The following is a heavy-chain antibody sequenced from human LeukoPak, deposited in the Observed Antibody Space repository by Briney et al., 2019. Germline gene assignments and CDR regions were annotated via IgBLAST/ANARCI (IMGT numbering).Heavy chain of an antibody. CDR3: ARARRRFDP. Sequence: PSETLSLTCAVYGGSFSGYYWSWIPQPPGKGLEWIGEINHSGSTNYNPSLKSRVTISVDTSKNQFSLKLSSVTAADTAVYYCARARRRFDPWGQGTLVTVSS. CDR1: GGSFSGYY. J-gene: IGHJ5*02. CDR2: INHSGST. V-gene: IGHV4-34*01.